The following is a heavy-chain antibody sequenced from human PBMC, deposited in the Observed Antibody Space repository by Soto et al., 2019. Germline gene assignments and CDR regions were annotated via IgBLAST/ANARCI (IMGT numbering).Heavy chain of an antibody. Sequence: QAQVVQSGAEVRKPGSSVKVSCKASEGTFNSYAIAWVRQAPGQGLEWMGGIIPFYNTLNYAQKFQDRVTITADDSTNTVYMELSSLRSDDTAVYFCASGASRWYPYCVDSWAQGTLVTVSS. CDR1: EGTFNSYA. J-gene: IGHJ4*02. V-gene: IGHV1-69*01. CDR2: IIPFYNTL. CDR3: ASGASRWYPYCVDS. D-gene: IGHD6-13*01.